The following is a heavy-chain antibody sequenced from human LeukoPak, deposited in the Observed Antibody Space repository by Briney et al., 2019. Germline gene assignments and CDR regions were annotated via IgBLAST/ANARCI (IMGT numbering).Heavy chain of an antibody. V-gene: IGHV3-48*03. J-gene: IGHJ5*02. CDR1: GFMFSSNT. Sequence: PGGSLRLSCVVSGFMFSSNTMTWTRQAPGKGLEWVSYISPSGTTTYYADSVKGRFTISRDNAKNSLYLQMNSLRAEDTAVYYCARGSSWGGAPWGQGTLVTVSS. CDR3: ARGSSWGGAP. CDR2: ISPSGTTT. D-gene: IGHD3-10*01.